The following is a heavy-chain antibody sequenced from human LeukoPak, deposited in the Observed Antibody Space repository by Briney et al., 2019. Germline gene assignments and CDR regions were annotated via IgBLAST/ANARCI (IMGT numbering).Heavy chain of an antibody. D-gene: IGHD6-19*01. Sequence: SETLSLTCTVSGGSISSSSYYWGWIRQPPGKGLEWIGYIYYSGSTNYNPSLKSRVTISVDTSKNQFSLKLSSVTAADTAVYYCAGWLGDYNWFDPWGQGTLVTVSS. CDR3: AGWLGDYNWFDP. CDR2: IYYSGST. CDR1: GGSISSSSYY. J-gene: IGHJ5*02. V-gene: IGHV4-61*05.